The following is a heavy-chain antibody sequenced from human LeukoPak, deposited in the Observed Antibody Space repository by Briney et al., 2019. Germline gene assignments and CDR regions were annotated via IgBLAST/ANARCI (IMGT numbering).Heavy chain of an antibody. J-gene: IGHJ3*02. CDR3: ARDPPTYYYDSSGYTHDAFDI. Sequence: GSLRLSCSASGFMFGTYEMNWVRQAPGKGLEWLSYISYNGRAIYYADSVKGRFTISRDNAKNSLYLQMNSLRAEDTAVYYCARDPPTYYYDSSGYTHDAFDIWGQGTVVTVSS. CDR2: ISYNGRAI. V-gene: IGHV3-48*03. CDR1: GFMFGTYE. D-gene: IGHD3-22*01.